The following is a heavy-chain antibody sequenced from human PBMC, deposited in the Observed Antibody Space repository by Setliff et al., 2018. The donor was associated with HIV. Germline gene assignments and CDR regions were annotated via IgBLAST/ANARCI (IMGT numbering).Heavy chain of an antibody. CDR1: GFTFSSYA. CDR2: IWADEITK. D-gene: IGHD3-10*01. CDR3: ARAASRYGSGSFYFDY. V-gene: IGHV3-33*08. Sequence: GGSLRLSCAASGFTFSSYAMHWVRQAPGKGLEWVAMIWADEITKFYADSVKGRFTISRDNAKNSLYLQMNSLRAEDTAVYYCARAASRYGSGSFYFDYWGQGTLVTVSS. J-gene: IGHJ4*02.